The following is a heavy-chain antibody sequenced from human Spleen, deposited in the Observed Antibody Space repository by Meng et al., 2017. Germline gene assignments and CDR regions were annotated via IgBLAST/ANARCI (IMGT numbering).Heavy chain of an antibody. V-gene: IGHV1-18*04. CDR2: INPYNSNT. CDR3: AREFGEYYYYYGMDV. CDR1: GYTFITYD. J-gene: IGHJ6*02. Sequence: ASVKVSCKASGYTFITYDLHWVRQAPGQGLEWMGWINPYNSNTNYAQKFQGRVAMTTDTSTGTAFMDLRSLRSDDTAVYYCAREFGEYYYYYGMDVWGQGTTVTVSS. D-gene: IGHD3-16*01.